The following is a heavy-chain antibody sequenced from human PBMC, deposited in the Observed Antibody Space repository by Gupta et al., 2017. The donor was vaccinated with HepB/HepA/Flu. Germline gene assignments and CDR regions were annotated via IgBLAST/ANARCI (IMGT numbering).Heavy chain of an antibody. CDR2: INPSGGSPTYGGGSST. CDR3: ARGGGTYSYFDY. CDR1: GYSFTNYY. V-gene: IGHV1-46*01. Sequence: QVQLVQSGAEVKQPGASVKVSCKALGYSFTNYYIHWIRQAPGQGLEWMGIINPSGGSPTYGGGSSTTYAQSVQGRVTMTRDTSTSTVFMELNSLRSDDTAIDVGARGGGTYSYFDYWGQGTRGTVSS. J-gene: IGHJ4*02. D-gene: IGHD1-26*01.